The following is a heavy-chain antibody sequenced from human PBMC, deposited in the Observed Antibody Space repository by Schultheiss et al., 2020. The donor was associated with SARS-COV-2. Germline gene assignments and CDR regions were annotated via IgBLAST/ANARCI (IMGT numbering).Heavy chain of an antibody. Sequence: GGSLRLSCAASGFTFSNYSMNWVRQAPGKGLEWVSYISSSGSTIYYADSVKGRFTISRDNAKNSLYLQMNSLRAEDTAVYYCARVSEASYSGSYYLDYWGQGTLVTVSS. CDR3: ARVSEASYSGSYYLDY. CDR2: ISSSGSTI. J-gene: IGHJ4*02. D-gene: IGHD1-26*01. CDR1: GFTFSNYS. V-gene: IGHV3-48*04.